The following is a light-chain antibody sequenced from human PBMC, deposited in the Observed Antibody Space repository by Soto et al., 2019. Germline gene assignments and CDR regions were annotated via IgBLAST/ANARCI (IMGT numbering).Light chain of an antibody. Sequence: DIQMTQSPATLSASVGDRVTISCRASQGISSYLAWYQQKPGKAPKLLIYAASTLQTGVPARFSGSGSGTDFTLTISSLQPEDVAIYYCQKYNSAPPTFGQGTKLDIK. CDR2: AAS. CDR3: QKYNSAPPT. J-gene: IGKJ3*01. CDR1: QGISSY. V-gene: IGKV1-27*01.